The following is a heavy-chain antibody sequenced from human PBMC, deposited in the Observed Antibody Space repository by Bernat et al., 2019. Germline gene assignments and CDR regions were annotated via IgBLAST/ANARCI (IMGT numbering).Heavy chain of an antibody. V-gene: IGHV3-48*01. Sequence: EVQLVESGGGLVQPGGSLRLSCAASGFTFSSYNMNWVRQAPGKGLEWVSYISSSSGTMYYADSVKGRFTISRDNAKSSLFLQMNSLRAEDTAVYYCARDLMHYDGSGYWGQGTLVTVSS. CDR2: ISSSSGTM. CDR3: ARDLMHYDGSGY. CDR1: GFTFSSYN. D-gene: IGHD3-22*01. J-gene: IGHJ4*02.